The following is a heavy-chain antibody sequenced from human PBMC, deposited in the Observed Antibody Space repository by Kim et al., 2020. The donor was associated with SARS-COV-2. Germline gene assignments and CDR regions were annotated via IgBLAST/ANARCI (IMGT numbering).Heavy chain of an antibody. D-gene: IGHD1-26*01. J-gene: IGHJ5*02. V-gene: IGHV4-59*13. CDR1: GGSMSSYY. CDR2: ISYSGST. CDR3: ARGYYTGTYTSWFDP. Sequence: SETLSLSCTVSGGSMSSYYWNWIRQPPGKGLEYIAYISYSGSTNYNPSLKSRVTVSLDTSKTLFSLNLTSVTAADTAVYYCARGYYTGTYTSWFDPWGQGTLVTVSS.